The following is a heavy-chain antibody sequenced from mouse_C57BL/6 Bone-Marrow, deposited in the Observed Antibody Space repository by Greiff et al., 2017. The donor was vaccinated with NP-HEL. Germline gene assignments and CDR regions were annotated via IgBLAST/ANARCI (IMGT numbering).Heavy chain of an antibody. Sequence: VQLQQSGPELVKPGASVKLSCKASGYTFTSYDINWVKQRPGQGLEWIGWIYPRGGSTKYNEKFKGKATLTVDTSSSTAYMELHSLTSEDSAVYFCARGGTTGSYYFDYWGQGTTLTVSS. CDR1: GYTFTSYD. D-gene: IGHD1-1*01. V-gene: IGHV1-85*01. CDR2: IYPRGGST. CDR3: ARGGTTGSYYFDY. J-gene: IGHJ2*01.